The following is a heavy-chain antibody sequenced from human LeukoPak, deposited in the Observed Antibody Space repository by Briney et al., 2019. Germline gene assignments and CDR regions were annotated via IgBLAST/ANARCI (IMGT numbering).Heavy chain of an antibody. J-gene: IGHJ4*02. D-gene: IGHD5-12*01. CDR1: GGTFSSHA. CDR3: ARGDSGYAYGFDN. CDR2: IIPIFGTT. V-gene: IGHV1-69*05. Sequence: GASVKVSCKASGGTFSSHAISWVRQAPGQGLEWVGGIIPIFGTTNYAQKFQGRVTITTDESTSTGYMELRSLRSDDTAVYYCARGDSGYAYGFDNWGQGTLVTVSS.